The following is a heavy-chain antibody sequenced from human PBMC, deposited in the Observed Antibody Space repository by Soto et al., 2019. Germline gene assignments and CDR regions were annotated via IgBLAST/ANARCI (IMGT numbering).Heavy chain of an antibody. CDR2: INWNGGSK. Sequence: SLRLSCAASGFTFDEYALTWVRQAPGKGLEWVAGINWNGGSKGYAGSVKGRFTISRDNAKSSLYLQMNNLRAEDTAFYFCARATQSYYDTSGYYSYVHWGQGAQVTVSS. D-gene: IGHD3-22*01. CDR3: ARATQSYYDTSGYYSYVH. V-gene: IGHV3-20*04. CDR1: GFTFDEYA. J-gene: IGHJ4*02.